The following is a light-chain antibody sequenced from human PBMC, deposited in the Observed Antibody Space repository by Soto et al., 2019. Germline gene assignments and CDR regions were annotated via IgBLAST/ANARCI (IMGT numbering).Light chain of an antibody. CDR2: AAS. J-gene: IGKJ2*01. CDR1: QGVGTN. CDR3: QQYNNWPLYS. V-gene: IGKV3-15*01. Sequence: EIVMTQSPGTLSVSPGERATLSCRASQGVGTNLAWYQQRPGQAPRLLIYAASTRATGSPARFSGRGSGTEFTLTISSLQSEDFALYFCQQYNNWPLYSFGQGTKLEIK.